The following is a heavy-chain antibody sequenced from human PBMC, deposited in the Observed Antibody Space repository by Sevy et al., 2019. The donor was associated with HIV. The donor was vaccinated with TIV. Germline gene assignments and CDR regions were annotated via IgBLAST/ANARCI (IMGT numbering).Heavy chain of an antibody. D-gene: IGHD3-22*01. V-gene: IGHV3-15*01. CDR2: IKSKTDGGTT. J-gene: IGHJ4*02. CDR1: GFTFSNAW. Sequence: GGSLRLSSAASGFTFSNAWMSWVRQAPGKGLEWVGRIKSKTDGGTTDYAPPVKGRFTIARDDSKNTLYLQMNSLKNGDTAVYYCSLNTRGSSGAFDYWGQGALVTVSS. CDR3: SLNTRGSSGAFDY.